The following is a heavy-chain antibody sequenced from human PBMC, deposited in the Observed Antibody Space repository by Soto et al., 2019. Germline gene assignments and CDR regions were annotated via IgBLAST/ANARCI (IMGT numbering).Heavy chain of an antibody. D-gene: IGHD3-22*01. CDR1: GFTLSDHY. CDR2: SRDKPQGYST. Sequence: GGSLRLSCAVSGFTLSDHYIDWVRQAPGKGLEWVGRSRDKPQGYSTAYAASVKGRFTTSRDESKNPAYLQMNSLKTEDTAVYYCVRATYFSDSSGYTRCLDYWGQGTLVTVSS. V-gene: IGHV3-72*01. J-gene: IGHJ4*02. CDR3: VRATYFSDSSGYTRCLDY.